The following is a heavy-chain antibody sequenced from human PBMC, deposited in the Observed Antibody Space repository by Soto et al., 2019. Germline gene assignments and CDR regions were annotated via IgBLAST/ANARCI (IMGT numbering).Heavy chain of an antibody. CDR2: IIPIFGTA. CDR3: ARVSDYYDSSGYQSAFDY. J-gene: IGHJ4*02. CDR1: GGTFSSYA. D-gene: IGHD3-22*01. V-gene: IGHV1-69*12. Sequence: QVQLVQSGAEVKKPGSSVKVSCKASGGTFSSYAISWVRQAPGQGLEWMGGIIPIFGTANYAQKVQGRVTITADESTSTAYMELSSLRSEDTAVYYCARVSDYYDSSGYQSAFDYWGQGTLVTVSP.